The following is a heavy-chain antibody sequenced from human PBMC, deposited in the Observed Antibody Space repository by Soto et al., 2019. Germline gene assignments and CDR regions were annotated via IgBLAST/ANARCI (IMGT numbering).Heavy chain of an antibody. J-gene: IGHJ4*02. V-gene: IGHV3-48*03. Sequence: GGPLKLACTASGVTFISYAMLLVRQAPGKGLEWVSGISNSGSFTRYADSVKGRFSISRDNAKNSLYLQINSLRGDDTAIYYCVRSGDNYNRLDYCGQGTPVSVS. CDR1: GVTFISYA. D-gene: IGHD1-1*01. CDR3: VRSGDNYNRLDY. CDR2: ISNSGSFT.